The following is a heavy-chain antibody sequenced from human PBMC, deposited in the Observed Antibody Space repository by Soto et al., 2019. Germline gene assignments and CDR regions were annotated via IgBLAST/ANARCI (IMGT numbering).Heavy chain of an antibody. Sequence: GGSLRLSCAASGFTFSSYSMNWVRQAPGKGLEWVSSISSSSSYIYYADSVKGRFTISRDNAKNSLYLQMNSLRAEDTAVYYCARDYDILTGPFDYWGQGTLVTVSS. CDR1: GFTFSSYS. J-gene: IGHJ4*02. V-gene: IGHV3-21*01. CDR2: ISSSSSYI. CDR3: ARDYDILTGPFDY. D-gene: IGHD3-9*01.